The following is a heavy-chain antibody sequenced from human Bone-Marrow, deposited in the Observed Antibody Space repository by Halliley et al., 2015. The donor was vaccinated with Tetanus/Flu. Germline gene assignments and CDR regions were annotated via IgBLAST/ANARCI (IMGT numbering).Heavy chain of an antibody. J-gene: IGHJ4*02. CDR2: TSGGTT. V-gene: IGHV3-48*03. Sequence: TSGGTTVYADSVGGRFTISRDNAKNSLLLQMNSLGAEDTAVYYCARDSGICADPDCHHFDSWGQGTLVTVSS. CDR3: ARDSGICADPDCHHFDS. D-gene: IGHD2-21*02.